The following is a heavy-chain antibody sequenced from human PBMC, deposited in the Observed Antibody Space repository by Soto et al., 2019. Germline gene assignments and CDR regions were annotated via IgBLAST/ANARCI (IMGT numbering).Heavy chain of an antibody. CDR2: ISAYNGNT. CDR3: ARDSSYCSSTSCYLGPWVPTKYGMDV. CDR1: CYTFTSYY. V-gene: IGHV1-18*04. J-gene: IGHJ6*02. Sequence: XSVKVWCKASCYTFTSYYNRWVRQAPGQGLESMGWISAYNGNTNYSQKLQGRVTMTTDTSTSTAYMELRSLRSDDTAVYYCARDSSYCSSTSCYLGPWVPTKYGMDVWGQVTTFTVSS. D-gene: IGHD2-2*01.